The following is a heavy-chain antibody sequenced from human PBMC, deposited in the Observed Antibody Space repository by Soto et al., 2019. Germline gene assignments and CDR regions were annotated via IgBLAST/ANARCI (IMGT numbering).Heavy chain of an antibody. D-gene: IGHD7-27*01. V-gene: IGHV4-59*11. Sequence: QVQLQESGPGLVKPSETLSLTCTVSGGSINNHYWSWIRQPPGKGLEWIGYIYYTGSTNYNPSLMSRVTISVDTSKNQFSLNLTSLTAADTAIYYCARSNWYSEYWGQGTLVTVSS. CDR3: ARSNWYSEY. CDR1: GGSINNHY. CDR2: IYYTGST. J-gene: IGHJ4*02.